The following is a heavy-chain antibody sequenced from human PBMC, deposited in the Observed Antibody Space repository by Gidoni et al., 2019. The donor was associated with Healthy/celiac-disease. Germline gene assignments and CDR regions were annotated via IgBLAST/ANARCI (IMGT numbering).Heavy chain of an antibody. CDR3: ARAHKSRRRAPRGYYYYMDV. CDR2: IKHSGST. CDR1: GGSFGGYY. D-gene: IGHD3-10*01. V-gene: IGHV4-34*01. Sequence: QLQLQQWGAGLLKPSETLSLTSDLYGGSFGGYYWTWIRQPPGKGLEWSGEIKHSGSTNYNPSLKSRVTISVDTSKNQFSLKLSSVTAADTAVYYCARAHKSRRRAPRGYYYYMDVWGKGTTVTVSS. J-gene: IGHJ6*03.